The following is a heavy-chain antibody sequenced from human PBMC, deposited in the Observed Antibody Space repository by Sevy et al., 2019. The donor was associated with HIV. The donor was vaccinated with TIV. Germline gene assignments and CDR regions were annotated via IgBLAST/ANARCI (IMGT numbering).Heavy chain of an antibody. CDR1: GFTFSGYG. Sequence: GGSLRLSCAASGFTFSGYGMHWVRQAPGKGLEWVAVISYDGSNKYYADSVKGRFTISRDNSKNTLYLEMNSLRTEDTAVYYCARDQGAVVIVAATLFEYWGQGTLVTVSS. J-gene: IGHJ4*02. CDR3: ARDQGAVVIVAATLFEY. V-gene: IGHV3-30*12. CDR2: ISYDGSNK. D-gene: IGHD2-15*01.